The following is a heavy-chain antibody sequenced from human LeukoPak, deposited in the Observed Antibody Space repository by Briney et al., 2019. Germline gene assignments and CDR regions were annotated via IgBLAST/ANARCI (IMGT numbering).Heavy chain of an antibody. Sequence: SETLSLTCTVSGGSINNYYWSWIRQPAGKGLEWIGRIYTRGSANYDPSLKSRVTMSVDTSKNQFSLKLSSVTAADTAVYYCARGRYCSADICSGGDAFDIWGQGTMVSVSS. D-gene: IGHD2-15*01. CDR3: ARGRYCSADICSGGDAFDI. CDR1: GGSINNYY. J-gene: IGHJ3*02. V-gene: IGHV4-4*07. CDR2: IYTRGSA.